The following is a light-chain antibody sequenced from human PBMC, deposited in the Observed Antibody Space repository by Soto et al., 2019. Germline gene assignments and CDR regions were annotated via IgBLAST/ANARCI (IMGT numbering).Light chain of an antibody. CDR3: QLYFGATRV. CDR1: TGTVTSTHY. Sequence: QAVVTQEPSLTVSPGGTVTLTCASNTGTVTSTHYANWFQQKPGQPPRALIYSTTNTYSWTPARFAGSLLGGKAALTLSGVEPDDEADYCCQLYFGATRVFGGGTKVTVL. CDR2: STT. V-gene: IGLV7-43*01. J-gene: IGLJ3*02.